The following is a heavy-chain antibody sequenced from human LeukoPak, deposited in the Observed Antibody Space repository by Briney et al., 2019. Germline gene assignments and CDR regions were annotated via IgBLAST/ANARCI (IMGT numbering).Heavy chain of an antibody. D-gene: IGHD6-13*01. J-gene: IGHJ3*02. CDR3: ARVVAAAGRDAFDI. CDR1: GGSISSSSYY. V-gene: IGHV4-39*07. CDR2: IYYSGST. Sequence: PSETLSLTCTVSGGSISSSSYYWGWIRQPPGKGLEWIGSIYYSGSTYYNPSLKSRVTISVDTSKNQFSLKLSSATAADTAVYYCARVVAAAGRDAFDIWGQGTMVTVSS.